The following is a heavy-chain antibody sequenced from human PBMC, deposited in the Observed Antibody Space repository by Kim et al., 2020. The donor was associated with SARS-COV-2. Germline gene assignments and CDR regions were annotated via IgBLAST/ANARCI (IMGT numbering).Heavy chain of an antibody. V-gene: IGHV3-21*01. CDR3: ARDNGRRDYYYYYGMDV. Sequence: VKGRFTISRDNAKNSLYLQMNSLRAEDTAVYYCARDNGRRDYYYYYGMDVWGQGTTVTVSS. J-gene: IGHJ6*02.